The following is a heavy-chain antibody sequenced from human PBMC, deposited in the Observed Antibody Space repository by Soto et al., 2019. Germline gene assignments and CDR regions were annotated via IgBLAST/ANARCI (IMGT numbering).Heavy chain of an antibody. CDR1: GFTFDDYA. J-gene: IGHJ3*02. D-gene: IGHD3-10*01. CDR3: AKARTGFCRWFGECNDAFDI. Sequence: GGSLRLSCAASGFTFDDYAMHWVRQAPGKGLEWVSGISWNSGSIGYADSVKGRFTISRDNAKNSLYLQMNSLRAEDTALYYCAKARTGFCRWFGECNDAFDIWGQGTMVTVSS. CDR2: ISWNSGSI. V-gene: IGHV3-9*01.